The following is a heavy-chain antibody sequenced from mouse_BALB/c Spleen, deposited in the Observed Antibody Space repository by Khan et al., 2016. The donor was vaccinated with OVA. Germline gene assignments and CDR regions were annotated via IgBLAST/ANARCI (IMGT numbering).Heavy chain of an antibody. V-gene: IGHV3-5*02. CDR2: IYKSGTD. CDR1: GISITSGNYR. CDR3: GRDYGRHNWLFDV. J-gene: IGHJ1*01. D-gene: IGHD1-1*01. Sequence: EVQLQESGPGLVKPSQTVSLTCTVTGISITSGNYRWSWIRQFPGNKLEWIGNIYKSGTDTYHPFLTSRTITPRDTSKHQFFLVINFFTAETTASYYCGRDYGRHNWLFDVLGAGTTVNVSS.